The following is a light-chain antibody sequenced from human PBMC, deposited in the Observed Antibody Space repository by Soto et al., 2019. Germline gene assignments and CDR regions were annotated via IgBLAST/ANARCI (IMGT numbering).Light chain of an antibody. CDR1: KLGDKY. Sequence: SYELTQPPSVSVSPGQTASITCSGDKLGDKYACWYQQKPGQSPVLVIYQDSKRPSGIPERFSGSNSGNTATLTISGTQAMDEADYYCQAWDSRLSVVFGGGTKVTVL. J-gene: IGLJ2*01. V-gene: IGLV3-1*01. CDR2: QDS. CDR3: QAWDSRLSVV.